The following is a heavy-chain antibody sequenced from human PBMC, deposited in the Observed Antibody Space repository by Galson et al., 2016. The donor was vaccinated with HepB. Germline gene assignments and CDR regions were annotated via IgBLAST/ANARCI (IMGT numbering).Heavy chain of an antibody. CDR2: ISTSGTT. V-gene: IGHV4-61*02. CDR1: GGSIISGSHY. D-gene: IGHD2-2*01. CDR3: ARMPNS. Sequence: TLSLTCTVSGGSIISGSHYWTWVRQPAGKGLEWIGGISTSGTTKYNPSLRSRVTIAADTSKTQLSLKLSSVPASDAAVYYCARMPNSWGQGTLVTVSS. J-gene: IGHJ4*02.